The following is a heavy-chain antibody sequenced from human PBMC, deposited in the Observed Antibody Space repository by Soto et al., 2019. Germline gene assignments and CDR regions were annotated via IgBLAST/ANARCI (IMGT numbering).Heavy chain of an antibody. CDR2: ISWNSGRR. D-gene: IGHD3-10*01. CDR1: RFTFDEYA. Sequence: EVQLVESGGGLVQPGRSLRLSCAASRFTFDEYAMHWVRQAPGKGLEWVSGISWNSGRRGYADSVKGRFTISRDNAKNYLYLQMDSLRAEDTAFYYCVKDRGPSRFGDLPPPVAFDIWGQGTMVTVSS. CDR3: VKDRGPSRFGDLPPPVAFDI. V-gene: IGHV3-9*01. J-gene: IGHJ3*02.